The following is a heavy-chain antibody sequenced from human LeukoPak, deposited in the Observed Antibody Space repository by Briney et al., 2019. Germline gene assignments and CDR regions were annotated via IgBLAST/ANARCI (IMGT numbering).Heavy chain of an antibody. CDR2: IKQDGSEK. D-gene: IGHD3-22*01. Sequence: GGSLRLSCAASGFTFSSYWMSRVRQAPGKGLEWVANIKQDGSEKYYVDTVKGRFTISRDNAKNSLYLQMNSLRAEDTAVYYCARGGIVVVTDAFDIWGQGTMVTVSS. J-gene: IGHJ3*02. V-gene: IGHV3-7*01. CDR3: ARGGIVVVTDAFDI. CDR1: GFTFSSYW.